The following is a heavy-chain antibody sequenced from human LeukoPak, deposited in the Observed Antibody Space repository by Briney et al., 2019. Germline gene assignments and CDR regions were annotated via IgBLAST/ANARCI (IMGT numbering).Heavy chain of an antibody. J-gene: IGHJ4*02. CDR1: GVSMSNYY. CDR3: ARHVRSGYNFLDY. D-gene: IGHD5-24*01. V-gene: IGHV4-59*08. CDR2: IYFSGSS. Sequence: SETLSLTCTVSGVSMSNYYWSWIRQRLGKGLGWIAYIYFSGSSNYNPSLKSRVTMSVDTSKNQVSLKLSSVTAADTAVYYCARHVRSGYNFLDYWGQGNLVTVSS.